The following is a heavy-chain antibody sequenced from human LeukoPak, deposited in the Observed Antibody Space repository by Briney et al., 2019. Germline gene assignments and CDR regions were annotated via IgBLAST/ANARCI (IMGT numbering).Heavy chain of an antibody. CDR1: GFLYGDSA. J-gene: IGHJ3*02. D-gene: IGHD6-19*01. V-gene: IGHV3-43D*03. Sequence: GGSLRLSCEISGFLYGDSAWNWIRQVPGKGLEWVSAISGDGLSSDYAGSVKGRFTISRDNTRNFLYLHMNSLRPEDTGLYYCVRDKEDPSGWAWFGTFDMWGQGTMVSVSS. CDR2: ISGDGLSS. CDR3: VRDKEDPSGWAWFGTFDM.